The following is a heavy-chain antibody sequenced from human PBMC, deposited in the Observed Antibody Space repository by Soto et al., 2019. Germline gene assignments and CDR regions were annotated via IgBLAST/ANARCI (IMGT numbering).Heavy chain of an antibody. V-gene: IGHV3-23*01. CDR2: ISGSGGST. J-gene: IGHJ4*02. CDR3: AKRHVAFTFPYYFDY. CDR1: GFTFSSYA. Sequence: GGSLRLSCAAAGFTFSSYAMSWFRHAPGKGLEWVSAISGSGGSTYYADSVKGRCTISRDNSKNTLYLQMNSLRAEDTSVYYCAKRHVAFTFPYYFDYWGQGTLVTVSS. D-gene: IGHD3-16*01.